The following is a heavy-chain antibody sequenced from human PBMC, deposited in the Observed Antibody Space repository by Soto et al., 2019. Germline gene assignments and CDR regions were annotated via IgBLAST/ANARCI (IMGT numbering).Heavy chain of an antibody. D-gene: IGHD4-17*01. J-gene: IGHJ6*02. CDR3: ARGARRPTVTTRAVYYYYGMDV. Sequence: SETLSLTCAVYGGSFSGYYWSWIRQPPGKGLEWIGEINHSGSTNYNPSLKSRVTISVDTSKNQFSLKLSSVTAADTAVYYCARGARRPTVTTRAVYYYYGMDVWGQGTTVTVSS. CDR2: INHSGST. V-gene: IGHV4-34*01. CDR1: GGSFSGYY.